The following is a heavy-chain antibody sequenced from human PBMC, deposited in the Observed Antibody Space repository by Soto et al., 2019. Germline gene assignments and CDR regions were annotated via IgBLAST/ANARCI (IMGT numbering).Heavy chain of an antibody. CDR1: GGSFSGYY. CDR3: ARHGNWNSGVDWFDP. CDR2: INHSGST. Sequence: SETLSLTCAVYGGSFSGYYWSWIRQPPGKGLEWIGEINHSGSTNSNPSLKSRVTISVDTSKNQFSLKLSSVTAADTAVYYCARHGNWNSGVDWFDPWGQGTLVTVSS. V-gene: IGHV4-34*01. D-gene: IGHD1-7*01. J-gene: IGHJ5*02.